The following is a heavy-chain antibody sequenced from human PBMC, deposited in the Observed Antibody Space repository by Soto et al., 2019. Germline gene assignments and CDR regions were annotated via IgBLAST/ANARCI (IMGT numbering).Heavy chain of an antibody. J-gene: IGHJ4*02. CDR3: AKLPDNDLWFGLADY. V-gene: IGHV3-30*18. CDR2: ISYDGSNK. D-gene: IGHD3-10*01. CDR1: GFTFSSYG. Sequence: PGGSLRLSCAASGFTFSSYGMHWVRQAPGKGLEWVAVISYDGSNKYYADSVRGRFTISRDNSKNTLYLQMNSLRAEDTAVYYCAKLPDNDLWFGLADYWGQGTLVTVSS.